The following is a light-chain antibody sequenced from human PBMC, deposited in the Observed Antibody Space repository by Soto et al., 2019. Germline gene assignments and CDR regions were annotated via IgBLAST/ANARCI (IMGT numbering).Light chain of an antibody. CDR3: CSYTDSRTHI. V-gene: IGLV2-14*01. CDR2: EVS. Sequence: QSALTQPASVSGSPGQSITISCTGTSSDVGGYNYVSWYQQHPGKAPKLIIFEVSYRPSGISNRFSASKSGDTASLTISGLRADDEADYYCCSYTDSRTHIFGSGTKATVL. J-gene: IGLJ1*01. CDR1: SSDVGGYNY.